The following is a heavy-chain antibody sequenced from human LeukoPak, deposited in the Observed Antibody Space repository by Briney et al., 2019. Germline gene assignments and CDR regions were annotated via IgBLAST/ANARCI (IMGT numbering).Heavy chain of an antibody. V-gene: IGHV3-23*01. J-gene: IGHJ4*02. CDR2: ISGSGDST. CDR3: AKDGSGWYLSDY. CDR1: GFSFSSYA. D-gene: IGHD6-19*01. Sequence: PGGSLRLSCAASGFSFSSYAMSWVRQAPGRGLEWVSAISGSGDSTNYADSVKGRFTISRDNSKDTLYLQMNSLRAEDTAVYYCAKDGSGWYLSDYWGQGTLVTVSS.